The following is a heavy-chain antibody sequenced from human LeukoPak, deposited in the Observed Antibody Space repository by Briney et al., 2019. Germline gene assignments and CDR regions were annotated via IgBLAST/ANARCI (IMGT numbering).Heavy chain of an antibody. CDR1: GLTFNKYW. V-gene: IGHV3-7*01. J-gene: IGHJ1*01. D-gene: IGHD6-19*01. Sequence: GGSLRLSCEAFGLTFNKYWMTWVRQAPGKGLEWVANIKQDGSEKNYVDSVKGRFTISRDNAKNSLSLRMNSLSAEDTAVYYCATGYSSGWYFYFQHWGQGSLVSVSS. CDR3: ATGYSSGWYFYFQH. CDR2: IKQDGSEK.